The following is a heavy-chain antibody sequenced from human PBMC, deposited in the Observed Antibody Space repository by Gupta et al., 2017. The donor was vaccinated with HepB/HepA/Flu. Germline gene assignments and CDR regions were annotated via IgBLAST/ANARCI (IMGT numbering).Heavy chain of an antibody. CDR3: ARHKFLGRVVAYNWFDP. Sequence: QLQLQESGPGLVKPSETLSLTCTVSGGSISSSSYYWGWIRQPPGKGLEWIGSIYYSGSTYYNPSLKSRVTISVDTSKNQFSLKLSSVTAADTAVYYCARHKFLGRVVAYNWFDPWGQGTLVTVSS. CDR1: GGSISSSSYY. V-gene: IGHV4-39*01. D-gene: IGHD2-2*01. J-gene: IGHJ5*02. CDR2: IYYSGST.